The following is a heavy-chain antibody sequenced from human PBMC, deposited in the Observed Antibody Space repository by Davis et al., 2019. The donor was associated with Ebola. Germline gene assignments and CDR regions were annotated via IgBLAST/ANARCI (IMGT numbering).Heavy chain of an antibody. CDR1: GGSFSGYY. CDR2: INHSGGT. J-gene: IGHJ4*02. Sequence: MPSETLSLTCAVYGGSFSGYYWSWIRQPPGKGLEWIGEINHSGGTNYNPSLKSRVTISVDTSKNQFSLKLSSVTAADTAVYYCARGLAPRYWGQGTLVTVSS. CDR3: ARGLAPRY. V-gene: IGHV4-34*01.